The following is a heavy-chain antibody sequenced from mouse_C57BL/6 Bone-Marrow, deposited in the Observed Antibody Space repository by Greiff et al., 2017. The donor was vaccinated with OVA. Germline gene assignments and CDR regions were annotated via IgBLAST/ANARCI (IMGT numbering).Heavy chain of an antibody. CDR1: GYTFTSYW. CDR3: ARSLRGFDY. D-gene: IGHD1-2*01. Sequence: VQLQQPGAELVRPGTSVKLSCKASGYTFTSYWMHWVKQRPGQGLEWIGVIDPSDSYTNYNQKFKGKATLTVDTSSSTAYMQLSSLTSEDTAVYYSARSLRGFDYWGQGTTLTVSA. CDR2: IDPSDSYT. V-gene: IGHV1-59*01. J-gene: IGHJ2*01.